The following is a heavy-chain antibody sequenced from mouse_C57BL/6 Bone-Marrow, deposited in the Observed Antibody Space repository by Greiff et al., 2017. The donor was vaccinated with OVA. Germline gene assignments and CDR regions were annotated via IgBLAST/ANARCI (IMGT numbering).Heavy chain of an antibody. CDR1: GYTFTSYW. CDR3: AGAGTGPDV. V-gene: IGHV1-64*01. Sequence: VQLQQSGAELVKPGASVKLSCKASGYTFTSYWMHWVKQRPGQGLEWIGTIHPNSGSTNYNEKFKSKATLTVDKSSSTAYMQLSRLTSEDSAVYGCAGAGTGPDVWGTGTTVTVSS. CDR2: IHPNSGST. J-gene: IGHJ1*03. D-gene: IGHD4-1*01.